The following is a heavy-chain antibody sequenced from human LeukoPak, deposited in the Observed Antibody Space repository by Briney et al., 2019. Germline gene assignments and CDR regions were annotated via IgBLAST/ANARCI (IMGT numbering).Heavy chain of an antibody. D-gene: IGHD1-1*01. CDR3: ATASYPGTAYNFDY. Sequence: ASVKVSCKVSGYTLTELSMRWVRQAPGKGLEWMGGFDPVDGETIYAQKFQGRVTMTEDTSTDTAYMELSSLRSEDTAVYYCATASYPGTAYNFDYWGQGTLVTVSS. CDR1: GYTLTELS. J-gene: IGHJ4*02. V-gene: IGHV1-24*01. CDR2: FDPVDGET.